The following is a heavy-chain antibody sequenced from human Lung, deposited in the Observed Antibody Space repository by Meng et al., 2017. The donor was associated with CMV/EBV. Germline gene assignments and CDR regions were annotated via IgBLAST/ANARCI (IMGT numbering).Heavy chain of an antibody. D-gene: IGHD1-1*01. CDR1: GGSISSGDYY. Sequence: LXCTVSGGSISSGDYYWSWIRQPPGKGLEWIGYIYYSGSIYYNPSLKSRVTISVDTSKNQFSLKLSSVTAADTAVYYCARGNWNDAFVLDYWGQGTXVTVSS. CDR3: ARGNWNDAFVLDY. V-gene: IGHV4-30-4*08. CDR2: IYYSGSI. J-gene: IGHJ4*02.